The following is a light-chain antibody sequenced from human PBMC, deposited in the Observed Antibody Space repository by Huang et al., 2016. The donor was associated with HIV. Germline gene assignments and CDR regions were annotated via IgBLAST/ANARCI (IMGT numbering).Light chain of an antibody. J-gene: IGKJ2*01. CDR2: WAS. V-gene: IGKV4-1*01. CDR3: QQYYSTPPT. Sequence: DIVMTQSPDPLAVYLGERATINCKSSQSVLYSSNNQNYLAWYQTKPGQPPKLLIDWASTRESGIPDRFSGSGSGTDFTLTISSLQAEDVAVYYCQQYYSTPPTFGQGTKLEIK. CDR1: QSVLYSSNNQNY.